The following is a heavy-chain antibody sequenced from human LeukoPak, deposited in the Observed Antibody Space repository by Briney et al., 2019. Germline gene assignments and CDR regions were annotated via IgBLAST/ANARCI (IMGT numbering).Heavy chain of an antibody. CDR2: ISYDGSNK. Sequence: GRSLRLSCAASGFTFSSYAMHWVRQAPGKGLEWVAVISYDGSNKYYADSVKGRFTISRDNSKNTLYLQMNSLRAEDTAVYYCAKDRRSGIVVVPAANYYYYYYMDVWGKGTTVTISS. J-gene: IGHJ6*03. CDR1: GFTFSSYA. D-gene: IGHD2-2*01. CDR3: AKDRRSGIVVVPAANYYYYYYMDV. V-gene: IGHV3-30*04.